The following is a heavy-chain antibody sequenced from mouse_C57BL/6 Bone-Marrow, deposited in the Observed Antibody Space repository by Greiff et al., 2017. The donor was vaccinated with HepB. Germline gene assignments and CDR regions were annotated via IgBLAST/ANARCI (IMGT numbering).Heavy chain of an antibody. Sequence: EVMLVESGGDLVKPGGSLKLSCAASGFTFSSYGMSWVRQTPDKRLEWVATISSGGSYTYYPDSVKGRFTISRDNAKTTLYLQMSSLKSEDTAMYYCARPYYDSWGQGTSVTVSS. J-gene: IGHJ4*01. D-gene: IGHD2-4*01. CDR2: ISSGGSYT. CDR1: GFTFSSYG. V-gene: IGHV5-6*01. CDR3: ARPYYDS.